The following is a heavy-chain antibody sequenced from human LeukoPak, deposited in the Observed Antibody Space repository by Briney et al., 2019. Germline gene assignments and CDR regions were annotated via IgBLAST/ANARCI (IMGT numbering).Heavy chain of an antibody. V-gene: IGHV4-34*01. CDR2: INHSGST. Sequence: PSETLSLTCAVYGGSFSGYYWSWIRQPPGKGLEWMGEINHSGSTNYNPSLKSRVTISVDTSKNQFSLKLSSVTAADTAVYYCARTFNYYGSGSYYNSVYYFDYWGQGTLVTVSS. CDR3: ARTFNYYGSGSYYNSVYYFDY. J-gene: IGHJ4*02. D-gene: IGHD3-10*01. CDR1: GGSFSGYY.